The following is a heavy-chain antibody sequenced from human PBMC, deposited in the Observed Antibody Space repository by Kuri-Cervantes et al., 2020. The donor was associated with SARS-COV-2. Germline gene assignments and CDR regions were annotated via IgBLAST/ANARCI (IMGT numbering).Heavy chain of an antibody. V-gene: IGHV1-2*02. D-gene: IGHD6-6*01. J-gene: IGHJ6*02. CDR1: GYTFTGYY. CDR2: INPNSGGT. Sequence: ASVKVSCKASGYTFTGYYMHWVRQAPGQGLEWMGWINPNSGGTNYAQKFQGRVTMTRDTSISTAYMELSRLRSDDTAVYYCARHSSSSKEAYYGMDVWGQGTTGTVSS. CDR3: ARHSSSSKEAYYGMDV.